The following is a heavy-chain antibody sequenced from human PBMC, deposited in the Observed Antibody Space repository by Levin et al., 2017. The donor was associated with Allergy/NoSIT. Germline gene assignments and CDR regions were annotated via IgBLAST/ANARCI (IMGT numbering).Heavy chain of an antibody. J-gene: IGHJ4*02. V-gene: IGHV3-21*01. CDR1: GFTFSSYS. CDR3: ARDGINYDILTGYYDGGYFDY. CDR2: LLLLLLSL. D-gene: IGHD3-9*01. Sequence: SCAASGFTFSSYSMNWVRQAPGKGLEWVSSLLLLLLSLSSSSSVPCRFTISRDNAKNSLYLQMNSLRAEDTAVYYCARDGINYDILTGYYDGGYFDYWGQGTLVTVSS.